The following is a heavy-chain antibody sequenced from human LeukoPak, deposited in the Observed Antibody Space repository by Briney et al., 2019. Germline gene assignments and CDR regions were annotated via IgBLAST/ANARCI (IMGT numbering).Heavy chain of an antibody. V-gene: IGHV1-18*01. Sequence: GASVKVSCXASGYTFTSYGISWVRQAPGQGLEWMGWIGPYNGNTNYAQNLQGRVTMTTDTSTSTAYMELGSLGSDDTAVYYCARDQDSLVRGVIGYWGQGTLVTVSS. CDR2: IGPYNGNT. D-gene: IGHD3-10*01. CDR3: ARDQDSLVRGVIGY. CDR1: GYTFTSYG. J-gene: IGHJ4*02.